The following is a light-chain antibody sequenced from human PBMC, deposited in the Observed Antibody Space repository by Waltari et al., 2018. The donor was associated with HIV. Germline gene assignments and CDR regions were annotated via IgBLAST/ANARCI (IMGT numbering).Light chain of an antibody. V-gene: IGKV1-39*01. J-gene: IGKJ3*01. CDR1: QTIYHY. CDR2: AAS. Sequence: TCRASQTIYHYLNWYQHEPGKTPKLLIYAASTLQSVVPSRFSASGSGTDFSLTINNLQPEDFATYYCQQSSDLPSTFGPGTKVDLK. CDR3: QQSSDLPST.